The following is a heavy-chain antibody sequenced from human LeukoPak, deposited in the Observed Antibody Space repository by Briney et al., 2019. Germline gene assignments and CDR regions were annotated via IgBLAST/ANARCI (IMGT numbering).Heavy chain of an antibody. D-gene: IGHD3-16*02. V-gene: IGHV1-2*06. CDR3: ARGQLSSTIDY. J-gene: IGHJ4*02. Sequence: MVLINPNSGGTNYAQKFPGRVTMTRDTSISTAYMELSRLRSDDTAVYYCARGQLSSTIDYWGQGTLVTVSS. CDR2: INPNSGGT.